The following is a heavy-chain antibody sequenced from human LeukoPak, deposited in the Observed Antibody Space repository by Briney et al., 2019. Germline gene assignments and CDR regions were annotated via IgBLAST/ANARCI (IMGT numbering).Heavy chain of an antibody. V-gene: IGHV4-34*01. CDR2: INHSGST. CDR1: GGSFSGYY. CDR3: ARGRVVPAAIRAPGAFDI. J-gene: IGHJ3*02. D-gene: IGHD2-2*02. Sequence: PSETLSLTCAVYGGSFSGYYWSWIRQPPGKGLEWIGEINHSGSTNYNPSLKSRVTISVDTSKNQFSLKLSSVTAADTAVYYCARGRVVPAAIRAPGAFDIWGQGTMVTVSS.